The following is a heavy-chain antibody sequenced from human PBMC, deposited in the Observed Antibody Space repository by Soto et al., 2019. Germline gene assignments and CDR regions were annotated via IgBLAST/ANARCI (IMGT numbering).Heavy chain of an antibody. V-gene: IGHV3-23*01. CDR1: GFSFSIYA. CDR3: EKDARPDGQWDIDS. Sequence: EVQLLESGGGLVQPGGSLRLSCAASGFSFSIYAMNWVRQAPGKGLEWVSGIIGNAKDIYYEDSVKGRFTISRDNSKKPLFLQMSSLRADDTAVYYCEKDARPDGQWDIDSWGQGTLVTVSS. CDR2: IIGNAKDI. D-gene: IGHD6-6*01. J-gene: IGHJ4*02.